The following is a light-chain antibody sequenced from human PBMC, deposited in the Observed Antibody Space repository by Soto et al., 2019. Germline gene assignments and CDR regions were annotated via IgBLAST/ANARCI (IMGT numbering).Light chain of an antibody. CDR3: QQSYSSSWT. J-gene: IGKJ1*01. V-gene: IGKV1-39*01. Sequence: DIQMTQSPSSLSASVGDRVTITCRASQSISSYLNWYQQKPGKAPNLLIYAASSFQSGVPSRFSGSGSGTDFTLTISSLQPEDFATYYCQQSYSSSWTFGQGTTVEIK. CDR1: QSISSY. CDR2: AAS.